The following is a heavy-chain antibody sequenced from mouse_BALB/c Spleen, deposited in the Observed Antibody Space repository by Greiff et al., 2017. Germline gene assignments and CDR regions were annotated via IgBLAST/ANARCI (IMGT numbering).Heavy chain of an antibody. V-gene: IGHV1-69*02. D-gene: IGHD2-1*01. J-gene: IGHJ3*01. CDR2: IDPSDSYT. CDR3: ARGIYYGNYGFAY. Sequence: VKQSCKASGYTFTSYWMHWVKQRPGQGLEWIGEIDPSDSYTNYNQKFKGKATLTVDKSSSTAYMQLSSLTSEDSAVYYCARGIYYGNYGFAYWGQGTLVTVSA. CDR1: GYTFTSYW.